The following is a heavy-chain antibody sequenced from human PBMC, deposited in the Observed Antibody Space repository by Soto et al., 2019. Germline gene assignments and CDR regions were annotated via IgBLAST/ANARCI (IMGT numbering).Heavy chain of an antibody. D-gene: IGHD2-15*01. J-gene: IGHJ3*02. CDR2: IDWDDDK. CDR3: ARILGYCSGGSSILNDAFDI. CDR1: GFSLSTSGMC. V-gene: IGHV2-70*11. Sequence: SGPTLVNPTQTLTLTCTFSGFSLSTSGMCVSWIRQPPGKALEWLARIDWDDDKYYSTSLKTRLTISKDTSKNQVVLTMTNMDPVDTATYYCARILGYCSGGSSILNDAFDIWGQGTMVTVSS.